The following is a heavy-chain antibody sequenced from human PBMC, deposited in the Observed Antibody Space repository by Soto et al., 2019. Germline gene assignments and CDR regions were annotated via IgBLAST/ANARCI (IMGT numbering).Heavy chain of an antibody. D-gene: IGHD5-12*01. CDR1: GFTFSSYG. CDR3: ARVVYDIVATIELEYYFDY. V-gene: IGHV3-33*01. Sequence: QVQLVESGGGVVQPGRSLRLSCAASGFTFSSYGMHWVRQAPGKGLEWVAVIWYDGSNKYYADSVKGRFTISRDNSKNTLYLQMNRLRAEDTAVYYCARVVYDIVATIELEYYFDYWGQGTLVTVSS. CDR2: IWYDGSNK. J-gene: IGHJ4*02.